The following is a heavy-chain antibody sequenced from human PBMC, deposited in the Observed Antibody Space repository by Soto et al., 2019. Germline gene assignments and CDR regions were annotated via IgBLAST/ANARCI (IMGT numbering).Heavy chain of an antibody. CDR3: ARGNWKNGYFDY. J-gene: IGHJ4*02. D-gene: IGHD1-1*01. Sequence: QVQLVESGGGVVQPGRSLRLSCAASGFTLSNYDMNWVRQAPGKGLEWVAVIWYDGSYKYDVDSVKGRFSIFRDTSKNTVYLQMNSLRGEDTAVYYCARGNWKNGYFDYWGQGTLVTVSS. V-gene: IGHV3-33*01. CDR1: GFTLSNYD. CDR2: IWYDGSYK.